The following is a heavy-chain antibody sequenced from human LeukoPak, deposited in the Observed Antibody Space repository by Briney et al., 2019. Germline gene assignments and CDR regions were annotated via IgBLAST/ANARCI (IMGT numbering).Heavy chain of an antibody. D-gene: IGHD6-19*01. CDR1: GGSFSGYY. Sequence: SETLSLTCAVYGGSFSGYYWSWIRQPPGKGLEWIGEINHSGSTNYNPSLKSRVTISVDTSKNQFSLKLSSVTAADTAVYYCARGRKYSSGWYRSPYYYYYMDVWGKGTTVTVSS. V-gene: IGHV4-34*01. J-gene: IGHJ6*03. CDR2: INHSGST. CDR3: ARGRKYSSGWYRSPYYYYYMDV.